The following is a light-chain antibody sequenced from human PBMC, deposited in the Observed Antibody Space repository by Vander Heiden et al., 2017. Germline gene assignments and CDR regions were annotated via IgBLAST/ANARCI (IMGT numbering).Light chain of an antibody. CDR1: SSDVGGYNY. CDR2: EVT. V-gene: IGLV2-14*01. Sequence: SALTQPASVSWSPGMSSTISCTGTSSDVGGYNYVYWYQQHQDQAPKLMLYEVTKRTAEVANRFSGSKAGNTATPTIYGRKAEDDDDYYCSADTSSSTLLFGGGTKLTVL. J-gene: IGLJ3*02. CDR3: SADTSSSTLL.